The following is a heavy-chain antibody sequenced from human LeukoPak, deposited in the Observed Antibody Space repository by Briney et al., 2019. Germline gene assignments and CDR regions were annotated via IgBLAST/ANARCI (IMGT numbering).Heavy chain of an antibody. V-gene: IGHV4-4*02. CDR1: GGSVTSTNW. CDR3: AREGGFYRPLDY. CDR2: VHLDGRT. J-gene: IGHJ4*02. D-gene: IGHD6-25*01. Sequence: TSETLSLTCAVSGGSVTSTNWWPWFRQPPGKGLEWIGEVHLDGRTNYNPSLKSRLVMSADLPENHISLKLTSVTAADTAVYYCAREGGFYRPLDYSGQGTLVTVSS.